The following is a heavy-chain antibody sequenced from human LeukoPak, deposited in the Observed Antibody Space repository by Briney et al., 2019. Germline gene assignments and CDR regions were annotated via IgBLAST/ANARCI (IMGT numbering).Heavy chain of an antibody. D-gene: IGHD1-26*01. V-gene: IGHV1-69*13. J-gene: IGHJ4*02. CDR2: IIPIFGTA. CDR1: GGTFSSYA. CDR3: AREHGGSYPHFDY. Sequence: SVKVSCKASGGTFSSYAISWVRQAPGQGLEWMGGIIPIFGTANYAQKFQGRVTITADESTSTAYMELSSLRSEDTAVYYCAREHGGSYPHFDYWGQGTLVTVFS.